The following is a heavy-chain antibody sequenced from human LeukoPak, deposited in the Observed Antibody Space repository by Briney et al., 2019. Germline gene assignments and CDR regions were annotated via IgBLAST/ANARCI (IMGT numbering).Heavy chain of an antibody. CDR1: GYTFTGYY. Sequence: SVKVSCKASGYTFTGYYMHWVRQAPGQGLEWMGGIIPIFGTANYAQKFQGRVTITADESTSTAYMELSSLRSEDTAVYYCASYYYDSSGYYSFDYWGQGTLVTVSS. J-gene: IGHJ4*02. V-gene: IGHV1-69*13. CDR3: ASYYYDSSGYYSFDY. CDR2: IIPIFGTA. D-gene: IGHD3-22*01.